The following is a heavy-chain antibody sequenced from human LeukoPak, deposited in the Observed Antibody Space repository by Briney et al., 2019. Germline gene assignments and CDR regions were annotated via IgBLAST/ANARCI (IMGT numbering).Heavy chain of an antibody. Sequence: PSETLSLTCAVYGGSFSGYYWSWIRQPPGKGLEWIGEINHSGSTNYNPSLKSRVTISVDTSKNQFSLKLSSVTAADTAVYYCARGGRYYYGRWFDPWGQGTLVTVSS. CDR2: INHSGST. J-gene: IGHJ5*02. V-gene: IGHV4-34*01. CDR3: ARGGRYYYGRWFDP. D-gene: IGHD3-10*02. CDR1: GGSFSGYY.